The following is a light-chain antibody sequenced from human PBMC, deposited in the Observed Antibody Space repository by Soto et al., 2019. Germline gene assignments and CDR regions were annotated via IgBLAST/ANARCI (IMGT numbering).Light chain of an antibody. CDR1: DSDIGGYNY. CDR2: EVS. J-gene: IGLJ2*01. CDR3: SSFTSRGPHVL. V-gene: IGLV2-14*03. Sequence: QSALTQPASVSGSPGQSITISCTGTDSDIGGYNYVSWYQQHPGQAPKVVIFEVSNRPSGVSNRFSGSKSGITASLTISGLQAEDEADYYCSSFTSRGPHVLFGGGTKLTVL.